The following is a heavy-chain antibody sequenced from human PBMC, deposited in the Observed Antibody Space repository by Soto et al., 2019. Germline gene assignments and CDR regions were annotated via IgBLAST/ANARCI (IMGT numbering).Heavy chain of an antibody. Sequence: SETLSLTCTVSGGSISSYYWSWIRQPPGKGLEWIGYIYYSGSTNYNPSLKSRVTISVDNSKNTLYLQMNSLRAEDTAVYYCAKHAAAAAPDYWGQGTQVTVSS. CDR1: GGSISSYY. CDR3: AKHAAAAAPDY. CDR2: IYYSGST. V-gene: IGHV4-59*08. J-gene: IGHJ4*02. D-gene: IGHD6-13*01.